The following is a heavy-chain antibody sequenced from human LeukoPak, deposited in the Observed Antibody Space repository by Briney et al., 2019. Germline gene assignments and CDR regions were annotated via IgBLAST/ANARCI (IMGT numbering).Heavy chain of an antibody. J-gene: IGHJ4*02. Sequence: GGSLRLSCAGSGFTFSNYAMTWVRQAPGKGLEWVANIKQDGSEKYYVDSVKGRFTISRDNAKNSLYLQMNSLRAEDTAVYYCARRYFDYWGQGTLVTVSS. CDR1: GFTFSNYA. V-gene: IGHV3-7*03. CDR2: IKQDGSEK. CDR3: ARRYFDY.